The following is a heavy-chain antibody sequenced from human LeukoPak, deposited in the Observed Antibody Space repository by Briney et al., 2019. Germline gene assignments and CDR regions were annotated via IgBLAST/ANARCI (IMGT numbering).Heavy chain of an antibody. V-gene: IGHV4-31*03. Sequence: SETLSLTCTVSCGSISSGGYYWSWIRQHPGKGLEWIGYIYYSGSTYYNPSLKSRVTISVDASKNQFSLKLSSVTAADTAVYYCAGSPILLLWSCWFDPWGQGTLVTVSS. CDR2: IYYSGST. D-gene: IGHD3-10*01. CDR1: CGSISSGGYY. CDR3: AGSPILLLWSCWFDP. J-gene: IGHJ5*02.